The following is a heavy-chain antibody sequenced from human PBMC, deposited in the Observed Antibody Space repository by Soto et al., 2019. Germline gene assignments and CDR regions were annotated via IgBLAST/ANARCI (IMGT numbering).Heavy chain of an antibody. CDR2: IYHSGST. Sequence: PSETLSLTCAVSGGSISSGGYSWSWIRQPPGKGLEWIGYIYHSGSTYYNPSLKSRVTISVDRSKNQFSLKLSSVTAADTAVYYCARVYCSGGSFFWFDPWGQGTLVTVSS. D-gene: IGHD2-15*01. CDR3: ARVYCSGGSFFWFDP. V-gene: IGHV4-30-2*01. J-gene: IGHJ5*02. CDR1: GGSISSGGYS.